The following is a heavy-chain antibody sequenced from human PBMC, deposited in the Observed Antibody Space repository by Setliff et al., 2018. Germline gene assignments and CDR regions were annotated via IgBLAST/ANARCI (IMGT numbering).Heavy chain of an antibody. D-gene: IGHD3-10*01. Sequence: TLSLTCNVSGVSIRSYYWSWIRQPPGKGLECIGYIQKSGSANYNPSLMSRVTISVDTSRNQFSLKLRSVTAADTAVYYCARLSWDGLRYYGLDVWGQGATVTVSS. CDR1: GVSIRSYY. J-gene: IGHJ6*02. CDR3: ARLSWDGLRYYGLDV. V-gene: IGHV4-59*01. CDR2: IQKSGSA.